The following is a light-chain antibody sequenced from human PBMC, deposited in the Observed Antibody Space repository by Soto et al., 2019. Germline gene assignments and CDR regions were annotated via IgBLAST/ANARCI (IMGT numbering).Light chain of an antibody. Sequence: ETVLTQSPGTLSLSPGERATLSCRASQSVSSSYLAWYQQKPGQAPRLLIYAASSRATGIPDRFSGSGSGTDFTLTSSRLEPEDFAVYDCQQYGSSGYTFGQGTKLEIK. CDR2: AAS. CDR3: QQYGSSGYT. V-gene: IGKV3-20*01. J-gene: IGKJ2*01. CDR1: QSVSSSY.